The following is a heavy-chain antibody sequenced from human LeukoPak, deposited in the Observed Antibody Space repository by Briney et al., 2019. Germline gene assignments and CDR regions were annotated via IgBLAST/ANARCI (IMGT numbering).Heavy chain of an antibody. D-gene: IGHD1-26*01. J-gene: IGHJ4*02. CDR3: VTEVGGSFPT. CDR1: GFTFSRYS. CDR2: IKSKTNGETR. Sequence: GGSLRLSCAASGFTFSRYSMNWVRQAPGKGPEWVGLIKSKTNGETRDYAAPVKGRFTISRDDSDNTLYLQMNSLKNEDTAVYYCVTEVGGSFPTWGQGTLVTVSS. V-gene: IGHV3-15*01.